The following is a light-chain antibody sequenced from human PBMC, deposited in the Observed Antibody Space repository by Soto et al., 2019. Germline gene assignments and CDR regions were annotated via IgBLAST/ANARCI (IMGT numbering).Light chain of an antibody. V-gene: IGLV3-21*02. CDR1: DIGDKS. CDR2: DDV. J-gene: IGLJ3*02. Sequence: SSVLTQPPSVSVAPGQTARISCGGYDIGDKSVHWYRQRPGQAPVLVVYDDVDRPSGIPERFSGSNSGNTATLTISSVEAGDEADYYCQVWDSSSDHGVFGGGTKLTVL. CDR3: QVWDSSSDHGV.